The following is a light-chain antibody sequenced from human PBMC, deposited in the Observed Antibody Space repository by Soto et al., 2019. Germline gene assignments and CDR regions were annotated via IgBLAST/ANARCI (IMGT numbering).Light chain of an antibody. CDR3: QQYGSSLT. CDR1: PSVSTS. CDR2: DAF. V-gene: IGKV3-11*01. J-gene: IGKJ1*01. Sequence: ESVLTQSPATLSLSPGETATLSCRSSPSVSTSVAWYQDKPGQAPRPLLYDAFNGATGVPTRFSGSGAGTEFTLTISRVEPEDFAVYYCQQYGSSLTFGLGTK.